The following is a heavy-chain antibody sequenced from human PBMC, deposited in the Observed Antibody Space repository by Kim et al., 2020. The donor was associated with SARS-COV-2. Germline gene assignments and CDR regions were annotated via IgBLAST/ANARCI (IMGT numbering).Heavy chain of an antibody. Sequence: SETLSLTCSVSGDSITTSEFYWSWIRQPAGKRPEWIGRFFKDGTTDYKPSLRGRVTISADTSKNQVSLSLVSVTAADTAVYYCARDRGPIPYWLDPWGPGIQVTVSP. D-gene: IGHD2-2*01. J-gene: IGHJ5*02. V-gene: IGHV4-61*02. CDR2: FFKDGTT. CDR1: GDSITTSEFY. CDR3: ARDRGPIPYWLDP.